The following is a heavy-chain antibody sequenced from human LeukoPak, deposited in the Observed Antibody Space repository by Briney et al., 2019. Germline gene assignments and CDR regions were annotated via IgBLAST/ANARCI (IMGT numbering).Heavy chain of an antibody. D-gene: IGHD3-9*01. CDR3: AKYGGEGRYFDWSSTGFDS. Sequence: TSETLSLTCAVYGGSFSDYFWIWIRQSPGKGLEWIGEINHSGGTKYNPSLKSRGAISVDTSMNLFSLKLNSVTAADTAVYYCAKYGGEGRYFDWSSTGFDSWGQGTLVTVSS. J-gene: IGHJ4*02. CDR2: INHSGGT. V-gene: IGHV4-34*01. CDR1: GGSFSDYF.